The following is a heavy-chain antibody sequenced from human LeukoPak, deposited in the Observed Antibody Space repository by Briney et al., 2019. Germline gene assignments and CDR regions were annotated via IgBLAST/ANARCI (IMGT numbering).Heavy chain of an antibody. V-gene: IGHV1-69*04. CDR3: AREFKQSNWNDGHWFDP. Sequence: ASVKVSCKASGGAFSSYGISWVRQAPGQGLEWMGRISPIFEIANYAQRFQGRVTITADKSTSTAYMELSSLRSEHSAIYYCAREFKQSNWNDGHWFDPWGQGTLVTVSS. D-gene: IGHD1-20*01. J-gene: IGHJ5*02. CDR2: ISPIFEIA. CDR1: GGAFSSYG.